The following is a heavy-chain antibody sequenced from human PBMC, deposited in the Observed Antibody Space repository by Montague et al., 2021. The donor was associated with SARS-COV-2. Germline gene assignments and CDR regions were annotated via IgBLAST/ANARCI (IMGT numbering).Heavy chain of an antibody. CDR3: ARYYERSWDV. CDR2: IFENGDT. D-gene: IGHD3-16*01. V-gene: IGHV4-4*09. J-gene: IGHJ6*02. CDR1: GVAISYGD. Sequence: SETLSLTCTVSGVAISYGDWSWIRQPPGKGLEWIVTIFENGDTDXXPSLKGRVTVSEDTSQNQFSLRLSSVAAADTALYYCARYYERSWDVWGQGTTVTVSS.